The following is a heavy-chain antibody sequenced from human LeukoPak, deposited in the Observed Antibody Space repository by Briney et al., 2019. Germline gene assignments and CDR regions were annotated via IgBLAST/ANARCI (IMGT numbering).Heavy chain of an antibody. Sequence: SWVRQPPGKGLEWIGYIYYSGSTYYNPSLKSRVTISVDTSKNQFSLKLSSVTAADTAVYYCATLDDQWLVFDYWGQGTLVTVSS. CDR2: IYYSGST. V-gene: IGHV4-30-4*08. CDR3: ATLDDQWLVFDY. D-gene: IGHD6-19*01. J-gene: IGHJ4*02.